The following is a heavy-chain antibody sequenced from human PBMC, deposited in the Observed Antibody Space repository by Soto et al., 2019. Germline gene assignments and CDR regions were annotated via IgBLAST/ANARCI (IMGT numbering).Heavy chain of an antibody. CDR2: IIPIFGTA. D-gene: IGHD3-16*01. J-gene: IGHJ4*02. Sequence: GASVKVSCKASGGTFSSYAISWVRQAPGQGLEWMGGIIPIFGTANYAQKFQGRVTITADESTSTAYMELSSLRSEDTAVYYCARVPGMITVQNFDYWGQGTLVTVSS. CDR3: ARVPGMITVQNFDY. CDR1: GGTFSSYA. V-gene: IGHV1-69*13.